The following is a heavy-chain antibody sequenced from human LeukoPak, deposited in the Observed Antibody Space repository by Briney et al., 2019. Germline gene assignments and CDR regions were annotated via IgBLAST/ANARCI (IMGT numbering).Heavy chain of an antibody. J-gene: IGHJ4*02. V-gene: IGHV3-20*04. Sequence: PGGSLRLSCAASGFTFDDYGMSWVRQAPGKGLEWVSGINWNGGSTGYADSVKGRFTISRDNAKNSLYLQMNGLRAEDTALYYCARGDSGSWRGASDYWGQGTLVTVSS. CDR2: INWNGGST. D-gene: IGHD1-26*01. CDR1: GFTFDDYG. CDR3: ARGDSGSWRGASDY.